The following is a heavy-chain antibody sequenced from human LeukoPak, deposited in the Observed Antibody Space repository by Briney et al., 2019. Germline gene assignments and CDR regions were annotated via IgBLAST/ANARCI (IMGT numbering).Heavy chain of an antibody. CDR1: GFTFRTYW. D-gene: IGHD2-21*02. CDR3: ARGGTDIPIKPPAFPLDH. Sequence: GGSLRLSCAASGFTFRTYWMHWVRQAPGKGLVWVSRINTDGRSTSYADSVKGRFTVSRDNSKDTLYLQMNSLRADDTAVYYCARGGTDIPIKPPAFPLDHWGQGALVTVSS. V-gene: IGHV3-74*01. CDR2: INTDGRST. J-gene: IGHJ4*02.